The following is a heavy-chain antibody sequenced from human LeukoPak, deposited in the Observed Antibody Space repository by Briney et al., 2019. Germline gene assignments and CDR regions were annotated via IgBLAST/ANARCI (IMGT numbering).Heavy chain of an antibody. D-gene: IGHD2-21*02. CDR2: IYYSGST. CDR3: AREGLSYCGGDCYP. V-gene: IGHV4-39*02. Sequence: SETLSLTCTVSGGSISSSSYYWGWIRQPPGKGLEWIGSIYYSGSTYYNPPLKSRVIISVDTSKNQFSLKLSSVTAADTAVYYCAREGLSYCGGDCYPWGQGTLVTVSS. CDR1: GGSISSSSYY. J-gene: IGHJ5*02.